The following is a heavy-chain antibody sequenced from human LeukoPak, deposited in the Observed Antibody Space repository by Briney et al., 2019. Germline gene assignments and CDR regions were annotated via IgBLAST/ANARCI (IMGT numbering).Heavy chain of an antibody. Sequence: WASVKVSCKASGYTFTSYYMHWVRQAPGQGLEWMGIINPSGGSTSYAQKFQGRVTMTRDTSTSIVYMELSSLRSEDTAVYYCARDQDYDSSGPSWFDPWGQGTLVTVSS. CDR1: GYTFTSYY. J-gene: IGHJ5*02. CDR2: INPSGGST. V-gene: IGHV1-46*01. CDR3: ARDQDYDSSGPSWFDP. D-gene: IGHD3-22*01.